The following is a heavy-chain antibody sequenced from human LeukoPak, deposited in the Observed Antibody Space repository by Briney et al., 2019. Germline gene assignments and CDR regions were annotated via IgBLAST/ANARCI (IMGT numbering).Heavy chain of an antibody. D-gene: IGHD3-22*01. Sequence: GGSLRLSCAASGFTFSSYAMSWVRQAPGKGLEWVSAISGSGGSTYYADSVKGRFTISRDNAKNSLYLQMNSLRAEDTALYYCAKGEYYYDSSGYYFFDYWGQGTLVTVSS. CDR2: ISGSGGST. CDR1: GFTFSSYA. J-gene: IGHJ4*02. V-gene: IGHV3-23*01. CDR3: AKGEYYYDSSGYYFFDY.